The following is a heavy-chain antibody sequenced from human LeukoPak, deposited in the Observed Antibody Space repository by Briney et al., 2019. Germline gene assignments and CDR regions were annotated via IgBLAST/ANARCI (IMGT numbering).Heavy chain of an antibody. CDR3: ASGDGLRDVSCFDY. CDR1: RFTFSNYA. Sequence: PGGSLRLSCEASRFTFSNYAMNWVRQAPGEGLEWVSRISGNGARSYYADSVKGRFTISRDNSKNTLYLQMRRLRAEDTAVYYCASGDGLRDVSCFDYWGQGTLVTVSS. CDR2: ISGNGARS. J-gene: IGHJ4*02. V-gene: IGHV3-23*01. D-gene: IGHD3-16*01.